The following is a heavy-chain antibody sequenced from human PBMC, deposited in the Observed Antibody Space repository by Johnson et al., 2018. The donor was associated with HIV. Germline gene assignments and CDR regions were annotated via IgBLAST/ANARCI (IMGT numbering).Heavy chain of an antibody. V-gene: IGHV3-30-3*01. CDR3: ARGLASSRHDAFDI. D-gene: IGHD6-13*01. Sequence: QVQLVESGGGVVQPGMSLRLSCAASGFTFSSYAMHWVRQAPGKGLEWVAVISYDRSNKYYADSVKGRFTISRDNSKNTLYLQMNSLRAEDTAVYYCARGLASSRHDAFDIWGQGTMVTVSS. CDR1: GFTFSSYA. CDR2: ISYDRSNK. J-gene: IGHJ3*02.